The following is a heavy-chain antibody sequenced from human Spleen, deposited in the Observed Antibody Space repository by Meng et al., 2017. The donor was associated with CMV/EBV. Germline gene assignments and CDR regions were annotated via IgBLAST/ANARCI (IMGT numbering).Heavy chain of an antibody. CDR1: GFSFSAHA. Sequence: GGSLRLSCAGPGFSFSAHAMTWVRQAPGKGLEWVSTISGSGDGTYYADSVKGRFAISRDNSKNTLYLQMNSLRAEDTAVYYCASLPITMIVVPPHPWGQGILVTVSS. D-gene: IGHD3-22*01. CDR3: ASLPITMIVVPPHP. V-gene: IGHV3-23*01. J-gene: IGHJ5*02. CDR2: ISGSGDGT.